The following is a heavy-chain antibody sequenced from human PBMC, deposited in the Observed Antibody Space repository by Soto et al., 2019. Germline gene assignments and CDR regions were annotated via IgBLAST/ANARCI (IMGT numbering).Heavy chain of an antibody. CDR1: GGTFSSYT. CDR2: IIPILGIA. Sequence: QVQLVQSGAEVKKPGSSVKVSCKASGGTFSSYTISWVRQGPGQGLEWMGRIIPILGIANYAQKFQGRVTITADKSTSTAYMELSSLRSEDTAVYYCAVNDYGDYSSHDYWGQGTLVTVSS. CDR3: AVNDYGDYSSHDY. J-gene: IGHJ4*02. V-gene: IGHV1-69*02. D-gene: IGHD4-17*01.